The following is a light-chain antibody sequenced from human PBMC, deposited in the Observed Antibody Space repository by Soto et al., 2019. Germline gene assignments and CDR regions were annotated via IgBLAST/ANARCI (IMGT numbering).Light chain of an antibody. CDR1: QSVNNY. CDR3: LHHGSSLWT. CDR2: DAS. Sequence: EIVLTQSPATLPLPPGERATLSCRASQSVNNYLAWYQQKPGQAPRLLIYDASNRATGIPARFSGSGSGTDFTLTISRLEPEDFAMYYCLHHGSSLWTFGQGTKVDI. V-gene: IGKV3-11*01. J-gene: IGKJ1*01.